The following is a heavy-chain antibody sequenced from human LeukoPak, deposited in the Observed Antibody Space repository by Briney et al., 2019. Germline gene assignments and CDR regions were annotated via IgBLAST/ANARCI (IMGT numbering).Heavy chain of an antibody. V-gene: IGHV3-53*01. CDR3: AKAASSSWPSYYYGMDV. J-gene: IGHJ6*02. D-gene: IGHD6-13*01. CDR2: IYSGGTT. CDR1: GFTFSSNY. Sequence: GGSLRLSCAASGFTFSSNYMGWVRQAPGKGLEWVSVIYSGGTTYYADSVKGRFTISRDNSKNTLYLQMSSLRVDDTAVYYCAKAASSSWPSYYYGMDVWGQGTTVTVSS.